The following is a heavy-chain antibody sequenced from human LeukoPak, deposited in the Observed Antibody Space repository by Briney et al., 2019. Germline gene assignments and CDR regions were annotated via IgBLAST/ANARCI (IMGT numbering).Heavy chain of an antibody. V-gene: IGHV3-21*01. Sequence: GGSLRLSCAASGFTFSSYSINWVRQAPGKGLEWVSSISSSSSYIYYADSVKGRFTISRDNAKNSLYLQMNSLRAEDTAVYYCARVSVDTAMVTPSGFDYWGQGTLVSVSS. J-gene: IGHJ4*02. CDR2: ISSSSSYI. CDR1: GFTFSSYS. D-gene: IGHD5-18*01. CDR3: ARVSVDTAMVTPSGFDY.